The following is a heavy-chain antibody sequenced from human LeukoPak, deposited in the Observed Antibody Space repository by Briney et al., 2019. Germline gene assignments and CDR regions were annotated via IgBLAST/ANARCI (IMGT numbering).Heavy chain of an antibody. CDR3: VKVQRRGGYGTPLDC. CDR1: GFTFDDYA. Sequence: GRSLRLSCAASGFTFDDYAMHWVRQAPGKGLEWVSGISWNSGSIGYADSVKGRFTISRDNAKNSLYLQMNSLRAEDTALYYCVKVQRRGGYGTPLDCWG. J-gene: IGHJ5*01. CDR2: ISWNSGSI. D-gene: IGHD2-15*01. V-gene: IGHV3-9*01.